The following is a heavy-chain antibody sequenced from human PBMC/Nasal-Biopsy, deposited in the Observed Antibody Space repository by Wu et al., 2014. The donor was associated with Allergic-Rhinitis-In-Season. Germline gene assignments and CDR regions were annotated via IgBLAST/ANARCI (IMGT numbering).Heavy chain of an antibody. D-gene: IGHD3-10*01. J-gene: IGHJ4*01. Sequence: SGSTNYNPSLKSRVTISLDTSKNQFSLRLTSVTAADTAVYYCARGRDGCGSPNPLDHWGQGILVTVSS. V-gene: IGHV4-61*06. CDR2: SGST. CDR3: ARGRDGCGSPNPLDH.